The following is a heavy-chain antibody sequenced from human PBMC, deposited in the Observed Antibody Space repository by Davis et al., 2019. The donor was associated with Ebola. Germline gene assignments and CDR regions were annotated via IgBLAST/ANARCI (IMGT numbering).Heavy chain of an antibody. Sequence: PGGSLTLSCAASGFTFSSYGMHWVRQAPGKGLEWVAFIRYDGSNKYYADSVKGRFTISRDNSKNTLYLQMNSLRAEDTAVYYCARAPGVSWYFDLWGRGTLVTVSS. D-gene: IGHD2-21*01. J-gene: IGHJ2*01. CDR3: ARAPGVSWYFDL. V-gene: IGHV3-30*02. CDR2: IRYDGSNK. CDR1: GFTFSSYG.